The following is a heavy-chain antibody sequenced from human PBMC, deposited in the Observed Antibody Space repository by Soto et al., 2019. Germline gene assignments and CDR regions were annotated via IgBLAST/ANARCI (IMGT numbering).Heavy chain of an antibody. Sequence: QVQLVESGGGVVQPGRSLRLSCAASGFTFCSYGMHWVRQAPGKGLEWVAVIWYDGSNKYYADSVKGRFTISRDNSKNTLYLQMNSLRAEDTAVYYCASEGYDSSGYFDYWGQGTLVTVSS. CDR2: IWYDGSNK. J-gene: IGHJ4*02. CDR1: GFTFCSYG. V-gene: IGHV3-33*01. CDR3: ASEGYDSSGYFDY. D-gene: IGHD3-22*01.